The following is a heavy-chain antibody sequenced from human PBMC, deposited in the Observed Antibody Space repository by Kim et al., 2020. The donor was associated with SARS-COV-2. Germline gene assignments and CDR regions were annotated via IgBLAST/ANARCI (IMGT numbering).Heavy chain of an antibody. D-gene: IGHD3-10*01. Sequence: SETLSLTCAVSGGSISSSNWWSWVRQPPGKGLEWIGEIYHSGSTNYNPSLKSRVTISVDKSKNQFSLKLSSVTAADTAVYYCARDGPGQPAWVYGSPRPYYYYGMDVWGQGTTVTVSS. V-gene: IGHV4-4*02. CDR1: GGSISSSNW. CDR2: IYHSGST. J-gene: IGHJ6*02. CDR3: ARDGPGQPAWVYGSPRPYYYYGMDV.